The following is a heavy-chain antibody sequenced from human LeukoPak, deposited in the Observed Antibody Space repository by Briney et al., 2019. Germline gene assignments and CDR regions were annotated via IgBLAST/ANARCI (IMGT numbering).Heavy chain of an antibody. D-gene: IGHD3-22*01. CDR1: GYTFTGYY. CDR2: INPNSGGT. Sequence: ASVKVSCKASGYTFTGYYMHWVRQAPGQGLEWMGWINPNSGGTNYAQKFQGRVTMTRDTSISTAYMELSSLRSEDTAVYYCATDNFPLRRGPYYYDSSVPARWGFDPWGQGTLVTVSS. J-gene: IGHJ5*02. V-gene: IGHV1-2*02. CDR3: ATDNFPLRRGPYYYDSSVPARWGFDP.